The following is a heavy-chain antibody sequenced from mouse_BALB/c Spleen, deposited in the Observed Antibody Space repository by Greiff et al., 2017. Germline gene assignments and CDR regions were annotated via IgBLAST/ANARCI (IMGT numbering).Heavy chain of an antibody. D-gene: IGHD4-1*01. CDR1: GYSITSDYA. J-gene: IGHJ2*01. CDR3: AKLGRSGDYFDY. V-gene: IGHV3-2*02. Sequence: EVKLLESGPGLVKPSQSLSLTCTVTGYSITSDYAWNWIRQFPGNKLEWMGYISYSGSTSYNPSLKSRISITRDTSKNQFFLQLNSVTTEDTATYYCAKLGRSGDYFDYWGQGTTLTVSS. CDR2: ISYSGST.